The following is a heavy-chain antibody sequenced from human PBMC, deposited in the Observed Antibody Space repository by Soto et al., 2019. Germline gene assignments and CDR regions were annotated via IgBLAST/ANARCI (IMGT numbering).Heavy chain of an antibody. CDR2: IIPMFGTS. V-gene: IGHV1-69*13. CDR3: ARGVRTGFYGMDV. Sequence: GASVKVSCKASGGTFSNYAISWVRQAPGQGLEWVGGIIPMFGTSNCAQNFQGRVSITADESTSTAYMELSSLRSEDTAVYYCARGVRTGFYGMDVWGQGTTVTVSS. CDR1: GGTFSNYA. J-gene: IGHJ6*01.